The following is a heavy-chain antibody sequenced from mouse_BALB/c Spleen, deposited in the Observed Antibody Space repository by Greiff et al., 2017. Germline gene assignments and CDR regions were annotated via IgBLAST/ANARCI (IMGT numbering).Heavy chain of an antibody. CDR1: GFTFSSFG. V-gene: IGHV5-17*02. J-gene: IGHJ3*01. D-gene: IGHD4-1*01. CDR3: ARLTGTF. CDR2: ISSGSSTI. Sequence: VMLVESGGGLVQPGGSRKLSCAASGFTFSSFGMHWVRPAPEKGLEWVAYISSGSSTIYYADTVKGRFTISRDNPKNTLFLQMTSLRSEDTAMYYCARLTGTFWGQGTLVTVSA.